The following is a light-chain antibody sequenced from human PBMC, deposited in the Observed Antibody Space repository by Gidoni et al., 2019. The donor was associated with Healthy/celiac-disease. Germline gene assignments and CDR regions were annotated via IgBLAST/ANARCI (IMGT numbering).Light chain of an antibody. CDR1: QSISSY. V-gene: IGKV1-39*01. Sequence: DIQMTQSPSSLSASVGDRVTITCRASQSISSYLNWYQQKPGKAPKLLIYAASSLQSGVPSRFSGSGSRTDFTLTISSLQPEDFATYYYQQSYSTPRTFGQGTKLEIK. CDR3: QQSYSTPRT. CDR2: AAS. J-gene: IGKJ2*01.